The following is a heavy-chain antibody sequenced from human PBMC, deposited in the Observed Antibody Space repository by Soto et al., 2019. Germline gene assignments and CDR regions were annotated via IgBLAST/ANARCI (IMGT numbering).Heavy chain of an antibody. D-gene: IGHD1-26*01. J-gene: IGHJ4*02. CDR1: GGTFKTYT. Sequence: QVQLVQSGAELKKPGSSVNVSCAASGGTFKTYTINWVRQAPGQGLEWIGQIIPMYDSANYAQRVQGRVTISADKSTNIAYMELSGLRSEDTALYYCATWRTYCGSYCFVYLGQGTLVSVSS. CDR3: ATWRTYCGSYCFVY. CDR2: IIPMYDSA. V-gene: IGHV1-69*06.